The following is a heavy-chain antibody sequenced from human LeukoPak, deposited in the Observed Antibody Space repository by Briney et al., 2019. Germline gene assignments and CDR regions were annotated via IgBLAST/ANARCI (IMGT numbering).Heavy chain of an antibody. CDR1: GFTFSSYG. Sequence: PGGSLRLSCAASGFTFSSYGMHWVRQAPGKGLEWVAVIWYDGTHKSYADSVKGRFTISRDNSNSALYLDMNSLRAEDTALYYCAKDWAPHSGSHFDYWGQGTLVTVSS. D-gene: IGHD1-26*01. J-gene: IGHJ4*02. CDR2: IWYDGTHK. V-gene: IGHV3-33*06. CDR3: AKDWAPHSGSHFDY.